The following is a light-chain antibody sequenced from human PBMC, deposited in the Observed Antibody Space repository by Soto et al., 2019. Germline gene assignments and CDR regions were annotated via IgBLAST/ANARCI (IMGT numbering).Light chain of an antibody. V-gene: IGKV1-12*01. Sequence: DIQMTQSPSSVSASVGDRVTTTCRASQGISSYLAWYQQKPGKAPNLLIYATSSLQSGVPSRFSGSGSGTDFTLTISSLQPEDFATYYCQQANSFPLTFGGGTKVDIK. CDR2: ATS. CDR3: QQANSFPLT. CDR1: QGISSY. J-gene: IGKJ4*01.